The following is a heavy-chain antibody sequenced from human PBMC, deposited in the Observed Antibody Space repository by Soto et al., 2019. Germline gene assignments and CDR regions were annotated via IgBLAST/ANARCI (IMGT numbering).Heavy chain of an antibody. CDR1: GYTFTIYG. CDR2: ISAYNGNT. J-gene: IGHJ3*02. D-gene: IGHD2-21*02. V-gene: IGHV1-18*01. CDR3: ARDCGGDCFGAFDI. Sequence: GASVKVSCKASGYTFTIYGISCVRQSPGQGLEWMGCISAYNGNTNYAQKLQGRVTMTTDTSTSTAYMELRSLRPDDTAVYYCARDCGGDCFGAFDIWGQGTMVTVS.